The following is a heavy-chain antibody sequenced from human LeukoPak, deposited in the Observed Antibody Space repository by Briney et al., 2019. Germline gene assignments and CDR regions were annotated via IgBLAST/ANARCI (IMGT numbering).Heavy chain of an antibody. V-gene: IGHV4-34*01. CDR1: GGSFSGYY. CDR2: INHSGST. Sequence: PSETLSLTCAVYGGSFSGYYWSWIRQPPGKGLEWIGEINHSGSTNYNPSLKSRVTISADTSKNQFSLKLSSVTAADTAVYYCARVVVAATLYYYYYMDVWGKGTTVTVSS. D-gene: IGHD2-15*01. J-gene: IGHJ6*03. CDR3: ARVVVAATLYYYYYMDV.